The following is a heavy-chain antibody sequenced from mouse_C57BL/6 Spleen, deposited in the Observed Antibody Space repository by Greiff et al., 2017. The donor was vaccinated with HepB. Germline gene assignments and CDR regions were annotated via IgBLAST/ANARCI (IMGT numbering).Heavy chain of an antibody. J-gene: IGHJ4*01. V-gene: IGHV5-16*01. Sequence: EVQLVESEGGLVQPGSSMKLSCTASGFTFSDYYMAWVRQVPEKGLEWVANINYDGSSTYYLDSLKSRFIISRDNAKNILYLQMSSLKSEDTATYYCARAANPYAMDYWGQGTSVTVSS. CDR3: ARAANPYAMDY. CDR1: GFTFSDYY. D-gene: IGHD3-3*01. CDR2: INYDGSST.